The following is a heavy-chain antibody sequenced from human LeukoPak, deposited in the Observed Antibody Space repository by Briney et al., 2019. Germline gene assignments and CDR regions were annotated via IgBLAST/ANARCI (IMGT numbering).Heavy chain of an antibody. CDR2: IYHSGST. J-gene: IGHJ4*02. CDR1: GYSISSGYY. CDR3: ARVSRIQLWVPAADY. V-gene: IGHV4-38-2*02. Sequence: SETLSLTCTVSGYSISSGYYRGWIRQPPGKGLEWIGSIYHSGSTYYNPSLKSRVTISVDTSKNQFSLKLSSVTAADTAVYYCARVSRIQLWVPAADYWGQGTLVTVSS. D-gene: IGHD5-18*01.